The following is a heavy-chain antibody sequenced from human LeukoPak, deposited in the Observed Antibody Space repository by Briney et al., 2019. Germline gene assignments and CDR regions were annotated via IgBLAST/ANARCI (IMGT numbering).Heavy chain of an antibody. J-gene: IGHJ6*03. CDR3: AKADSSSWNYYYYYMDV. V-gene: IGHV3-43D*03. CDR1: GFTFDDYA. D-gene: IGHD6-13*01. CDR2: ISWDGGST. Sequence: GGSLRLSCAASGFTFDDYAMHWVRQAPGKGLEWVSLISWDGGSTYYADSVKGRFTISRDNSKNSLYLQMNSLRAEDTALYYCAKADSSSWNYYYYYMDVWGKGTTVTVSS.